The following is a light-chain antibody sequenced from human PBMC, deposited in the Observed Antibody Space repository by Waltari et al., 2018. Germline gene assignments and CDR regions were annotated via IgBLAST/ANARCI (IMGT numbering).Light chain of an antibody. CDR1: QSINNY. CDR3: QQSYSLLRLT. Sequence: DIQMTQSPSYLSASVGDTVTITCRASQSINNYLTWYQQKPGKAPRLLIYATYTLQSEVPSRFSGSGSGTDFTLTISNLQPEDFATYYCQQSYSLLRLTFGGGTKVDIK. J-gene: IGKJ4*01. CDR2: ATY. V-gene: IGKV1-39*01.